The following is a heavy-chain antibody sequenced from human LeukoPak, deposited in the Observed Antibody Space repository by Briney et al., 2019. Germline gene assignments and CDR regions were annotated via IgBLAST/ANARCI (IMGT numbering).Heavy chain of an antibody. D-gene: IGHD6-13*01. J-gene: IGHJ4*02. CDR1: GFTFSNYA. Sequence: GGSLRLSCAASGFTFSNYAMHWVRQAPGKGLEWVAVVSSDGNSKYYADSMKGRFTISRDNPKNTLYLQINSLRADDTAVFYCAKDGGRAAAGTVDSWGQGALVTVSS. V-gene: IGHV3-30*18. CDR2: VSSDGNSK. CDR3: AKDGGRAAAGTVDS.